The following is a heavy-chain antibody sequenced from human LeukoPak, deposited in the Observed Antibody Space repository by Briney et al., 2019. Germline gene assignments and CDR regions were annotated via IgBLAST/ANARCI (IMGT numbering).Heavy chain of an antibody. Sequence: ASVKVSCKVSGYTFTVYYMHWVRQAPGQGLEWLGWINPNSGGTNYAQNFQGRVTMTRDTSISTAYMELSRLRSDDTAVYYCARDQGHGGNSWDYWGQGTLVTVSS. V-gene: IGHV1-2*02. CDR3: ARDQGHGGNSWDY. J-gene: IGHJ4*02. CDR2: INPNSGGT. CDR1: GYTFTVYY. D-gene: IGHD4-23*01.